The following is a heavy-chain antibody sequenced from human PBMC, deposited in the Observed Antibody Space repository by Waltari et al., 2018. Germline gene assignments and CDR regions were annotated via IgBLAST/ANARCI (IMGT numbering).Heavy chain of an antibody. CDR2: IYRGGST. CDR1: GFTFSSYA. Sequence: EVQLLESGGGLVQPGGSLRLSCAASGFTFSSYAMSWVRQAPGKGREWVSVIYRGGSTNYADSVKGRFTISRDNSKNTLYLQMNSLRAEDTAVYYCAKVRGLGAGDYWGQGTLVTVSS. D-gene: IGHD3-16*01. V-gene: IGHV3-23*03. J-gene: IGHJ4*02. CDR3: AKVRGLGAGDY.